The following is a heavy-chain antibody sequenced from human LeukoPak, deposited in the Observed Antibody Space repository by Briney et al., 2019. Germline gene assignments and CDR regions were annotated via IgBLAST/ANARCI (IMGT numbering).Heavy chain of an antibody. CDR2: IYHSGST. D-gene: IGHD1-26*01. CDR1: GYSISSGYY. Sequence: SETLSLTCTVSGYSISSGYYWGWIRQPPGKGLEWIGSIYHSGSTYYNPSLKSRVTISVDTSKNQFSLKLSSVTAADTAVYYCARKGDRVGAKAIYYFDYWGQGTLVTVSS. CDR3: ARKGDRVGAKAIYYFDY. V-gene: IGHV4-38-2*02. J-gene: IGHJ4*02.